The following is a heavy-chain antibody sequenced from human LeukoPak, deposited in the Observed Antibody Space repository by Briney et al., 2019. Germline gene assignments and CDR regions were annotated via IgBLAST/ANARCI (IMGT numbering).Heavy chain of an antibody. V-gene: IGHV3-48*03. Sequence: GGSLRLSCVASAFTFSSYEMNWVRQAPGKGLEWVSHIRSSGSPIYYADSVKGRFTISRDNAKNSLYLQMNSLRAEDTAVYYCARSEVNPFDIWGQGTMVTVSS. J-gene: IGHJ3*02. CDR2: IRSSGSPI. D-gene: IGHD1-14*01. CDR1: AFTFSSYE. CDR3: ARSEVNPFDI.